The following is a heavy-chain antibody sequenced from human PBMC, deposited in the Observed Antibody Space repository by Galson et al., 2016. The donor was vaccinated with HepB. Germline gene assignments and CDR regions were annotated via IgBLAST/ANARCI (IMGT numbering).Heavy chain of an antibody. CDR3: AKDRGLFSAGWYFFDS. CDR2: ISSGGDIT. D-gene: IGHD6-19*01. V-gene: IGHV3-23*01. J-gene: IGHJ4*02. CDR1: EFTFNSYA. Sequence: SLRLSCAGSEFTFNSYAMHWVRQAPGKGPEWVSAISSGGDITYYADSVKGRFTVSRDNAKNTLFLHMRSLGPEDTALYYWAKDRGLFSAGWYFFDSWGQGTLVTVSS.